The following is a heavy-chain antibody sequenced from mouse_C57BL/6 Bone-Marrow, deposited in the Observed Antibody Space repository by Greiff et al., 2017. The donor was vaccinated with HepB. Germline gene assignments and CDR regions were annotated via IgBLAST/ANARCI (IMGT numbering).Heavy chain of an antibody. V-gene: IGHV1-82*01. Sequence: QVQLKESGPELVKPGASVKISCKASGYAFSSSWMNWVKQRPGKGLEWIGRIYPGDGDTNYNGKFKGKATLTADKSSSTAYMKLSSLTSEDSAVYFCARGPYDYVPNDYAMDYWGQGTSVTVSS. CDR2: IYPGDGDT. CDR1: GYAFSSSW. CDR3: ARGPYDYVPNDYAMDY. D-gene: IGHD2-4*01. J-gene: IGHJ4*01.